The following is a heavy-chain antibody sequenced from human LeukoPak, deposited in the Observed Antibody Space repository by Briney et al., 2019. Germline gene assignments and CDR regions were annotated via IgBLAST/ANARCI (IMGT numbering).Heavy chain of an antibody. D-gene: IGHD3-10*01. CDR2: INPNSGGT. Sequence: ASVKVSCKASVYTFTGYYMHWVRQAPGQGLEWMGWINPNSGGTNYAQKFQGRVTMTRDTSISTAYMELSRLRSDDTAVYYCASATGLLWFGELLIGPFDYWGQGTLVTVSS. V-gene: IGHV1-2*02. CDR1: VYTFTGYY. J-gene: IGHJ4*02. CDR3: ASATGLLWFGELLIGPFDY.